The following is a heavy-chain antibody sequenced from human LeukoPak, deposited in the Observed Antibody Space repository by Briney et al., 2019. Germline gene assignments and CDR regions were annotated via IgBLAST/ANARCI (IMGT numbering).Heavy chain of an antibody. V-gene: IGHV4-34*01. J-gene: IGHJ6*03. CDR1: GESFSAYY. Sequence: PSETLSLTCAVYGESFSAYYWSWIRQPPGKGLEWIGEISHSGSTNYNPSLKSRVTISVDTSKNQFSLKLSSVTAADTAVYYCATNVLRFLEWLPRRYYMDVWGKGTTVTVSS. D-gene: IGHD3-3*01. CDR3: ATNVLRFLEWLPRRYYMDV. CDR2: ISHSGST.